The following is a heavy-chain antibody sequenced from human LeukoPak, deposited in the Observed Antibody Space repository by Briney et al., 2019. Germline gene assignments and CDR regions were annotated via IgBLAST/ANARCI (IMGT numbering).Heavy chain of an antibody. CDR1: GGSISSSSYY. CDR2: IYTSGST. CDR3: ARETDYYDSSGYYGGHFDY. D-gene: IGHD3-22*01. J-gene: IGHJ4*02. V-gene: IGHV4-61*02. Sequence: SETLSLTCTVSGGSISSSSYYWGWIRQPAGKGLEWIGRIYTSGSTNYNPSLKSRVTISVDTSKNQFSLKLSSVTAADTAVYYCARETDYYDSSGYYGGHFDYWGQGTLVTVSS.